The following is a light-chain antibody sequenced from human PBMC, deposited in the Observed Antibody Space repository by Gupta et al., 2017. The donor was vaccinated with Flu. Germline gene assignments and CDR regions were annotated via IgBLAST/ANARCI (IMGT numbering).Light chain of an antibody. Sequence: PAPTPSPSPSAPPGSSVKLTCSLNSGHMNYIIARHQQQPGKAPRFLMKIEGSGDYQRGSGIPDRFSGSSSGADRYLTISNLQAEDEADYYCETWDSNTRVFGTGTKVTVL. V-gene: IGLV4-60*03. J-gene: IGLJ1*01. CDR1: SGHMNYI. CDR3: ETWDSNTRV. CDR2: IEGSGDY.